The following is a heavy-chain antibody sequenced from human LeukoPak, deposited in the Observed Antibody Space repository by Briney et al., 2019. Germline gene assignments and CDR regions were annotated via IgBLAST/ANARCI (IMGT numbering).Heavy chain of an antibody. J-gene: IGHJ4*02. CDR1: GFTFSSYA. CDR3: AKVSGYYYDSSAYLDY. Sequence: GGSLRLSCAASGFTFSSYAMSWVRQAPGKGLEWVSAISGSGGSTYYADSVKGRFTISRDNSKNTLYLQMDSLRAEDTAVYYCAKVSGYYYDSSAYLDYWGQGTLVTVSS. V-gene: IGHV3-23*01. CDR2: ISGSGGST. D-gene: IGHD3-22*01.